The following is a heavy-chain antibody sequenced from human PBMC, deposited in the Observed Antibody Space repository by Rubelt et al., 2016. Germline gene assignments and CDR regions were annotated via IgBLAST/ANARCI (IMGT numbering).Heavy chain of an antibody. CDR3: ARQTGDSSSSGY. V-gene: IGHV5-10-1*01. J-gene: IGHJ4*02. CDR2: IDPSDSYT. D-gene: IGHD6-6*01. Sequence: GWMGRIDPSDSYTNYSLSFQGHVTISADKSISTAYLQWSSLKASDTAMYYCARQTGDSSSSGYWGQGTLVTVSS.